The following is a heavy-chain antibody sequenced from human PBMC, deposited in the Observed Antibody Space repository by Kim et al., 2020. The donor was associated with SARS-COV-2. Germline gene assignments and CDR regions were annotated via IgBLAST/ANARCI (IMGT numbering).Heavy chain of an antibody. V-gene: IGHV3-53*04. Sequence: YADSWKGRFTISRHISNNTLYLQMNSLRTEDTAVYYCARDGGYNYYGMDVWGQGTSVTVSS. J-gene: IGHJ6*02. CDR3: ARDGGYNYYGMDV. D-gene: IGHD3-16*01.